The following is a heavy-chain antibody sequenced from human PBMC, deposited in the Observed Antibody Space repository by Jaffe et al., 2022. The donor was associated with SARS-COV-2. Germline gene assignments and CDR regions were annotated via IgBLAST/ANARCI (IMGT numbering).Heavy chain of an antibody. CDR3: AKDYSGNHYFDY. V-gene: IGHV3-9*01. Sequence: EVQLVESGGGLVQPDRSLRLSCVASGFAFDLYAMHWVRQAPGKGLEWVSGISWDSGAIGYADSVKGRFTISRDNAKNSLYLQMNSLRAEDTAFYYCAKDYSGNHYFDYWGQGTLVTVAS. J-gene: IGHJ4*02. CDR1: GFAFDLYA. D-gene: IGHD6-19*01. CDR2: ISWDSGAI.